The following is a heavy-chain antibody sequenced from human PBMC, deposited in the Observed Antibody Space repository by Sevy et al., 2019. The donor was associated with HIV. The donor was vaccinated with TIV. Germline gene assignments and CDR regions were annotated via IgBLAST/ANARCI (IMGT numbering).Heavy chain of an antibody. J-gene: IGHJ4*02. D-gene: IGHD3-22*01. V-gene: IGHV3-33*08. CDR2: IWSDGAYQ. CDR1: GFTFSDYS. Sequence: GGSLRLSCAASGFTFSDYSMHWVRQAPGKGMEWVAIIWSDGAYQYHGDSVKGRFTISRDNSKNTLYLQMNNVRVEDTAVYYCARGGYYYDNAAYYALDSWGQGTLVTVSS. CDR3: ARGGYYYDNAAYYALDS.